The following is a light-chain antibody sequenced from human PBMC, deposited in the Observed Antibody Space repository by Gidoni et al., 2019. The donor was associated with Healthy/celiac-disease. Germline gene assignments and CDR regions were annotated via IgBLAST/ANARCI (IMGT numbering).Light chain of an antibody. V-gene: IGLV3-21*02. J-gene: IGLJ1*01. CDR1: NIGRKS. CDR2: DDS. Sequence: SYVLTQPPSVSVAPGQTARITCGGNNIGRKSVHWYQQKPGQAPVLVVYDDSERPSGLPERFSGSNSGNTATLTISRVEAGDEADYYCQVWDSSSDHLYVFGTGTKVTVL. CDR3: QVWDSSSDHLYV.